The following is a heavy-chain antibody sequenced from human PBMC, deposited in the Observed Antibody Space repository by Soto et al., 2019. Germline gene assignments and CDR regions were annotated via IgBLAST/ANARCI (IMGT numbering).Heavy chain of an antibody. Sequence: ASVKVSCKVSGYTLTELSMHWVRQAPGKGLVWMGGFDPEDGETIYAQKFQGRVTMTEDTSTDTAYMELSSLRSEDTAVYYCATANTYYYDSSGSLDAFDIWGQGTMVT. CDR2: FDPEDGET. CDR3: ATANTYYYDSSGSLDAFDI. J-gene: IGHJ3*02. D-gene: IGHD3-22*01. CDR1: GYTLTELS. V-gene: IGHV1-24*01.